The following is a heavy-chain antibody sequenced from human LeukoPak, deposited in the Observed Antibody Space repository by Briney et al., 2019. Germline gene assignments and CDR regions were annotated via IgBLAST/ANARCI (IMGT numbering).Heavy chain of an antibody. CDR1: GFTFSSYD. CDR2: IGTAGDP. D-gene: IGHD3-9*01. CDR3: ARRLDDILTGYYGGDAFDI. J-gene: IGHJ3*02. Sequence: AGTLTLTCAASGFTFSSYDMHWVRQPPGKGLEWVSGIGTAGDPYYPDSVKGRFTISRENAKNSLYLQMNSLKAGDTAVYYCARRLDDILTGYYGGDAFDIWGQGTMVTVSS. V-gene: IGHV3-13*05.